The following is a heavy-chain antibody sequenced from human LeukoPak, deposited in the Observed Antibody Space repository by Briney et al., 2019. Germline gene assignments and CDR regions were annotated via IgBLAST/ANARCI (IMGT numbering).Heavy chain of an antibody. J-gene: IGHJ5*02. CDR1: GFTFSSYS. Sequence: GGSLRLSCAASGFTFSSYSMNWVRQAPGKGLEWVSSISSSSSYIYYADSVKGRFTISRDNAKNSLYLQMNSLRAEDTAVYYCARAQGLTVTTRWFDPWGQGTLVTVSS. CDR3: ARAQGLTVTTRWFDP. D-gene: IGHD4-17*01. V-gene: IGHV3-21*01. CDR2: ISSSSSYI.